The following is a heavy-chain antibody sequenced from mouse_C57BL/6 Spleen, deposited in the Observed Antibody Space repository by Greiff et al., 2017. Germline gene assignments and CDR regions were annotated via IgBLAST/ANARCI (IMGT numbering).Heavy chain of an antibody. CDR1: GYTFTNYW. Sequence: VQRVESGAELVRPGTSVKMSCKASGYTFTNYWIGWAKQRPGHGLEWIGDIYPGGGYTNYNEKFKGKATLTADKSSSTAYMQFSSLTSEDSAIYYCALLYYYGSSYPYWYFDVWGTGTTVTVSS. CDR3: ALLYYYGSSYPYWYFDV. D-gene: IGHD1-1*01. V-gene: IGHV1-63*01. CDR2: IYPGGGYT. J-gene: IGHJ1*03.